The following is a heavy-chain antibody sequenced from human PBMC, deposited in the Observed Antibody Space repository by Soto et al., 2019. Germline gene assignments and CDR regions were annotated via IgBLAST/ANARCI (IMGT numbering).Heavy chain of an antibody. Sequence: QVQLVQSGAEVKKPGSSVKVSCKASGGTFSSYAISWVRQAPGQGLEWMGGIIPIFGTANYAQKFQGRVTITAVKSTSTAYMELISLRSEDTAVYYCARGGSSGWYSAGYNWFDPWGQGTLVTVSS. J-gene: IGHJ5*02. V-gene: IGHV1-69*06. CDR3: ARGGSSGWYSAGYNWFDP. CDR1: GGTFSSYA. CDR2: IIPIFGTA. D-gene: IGHD6-19*01.